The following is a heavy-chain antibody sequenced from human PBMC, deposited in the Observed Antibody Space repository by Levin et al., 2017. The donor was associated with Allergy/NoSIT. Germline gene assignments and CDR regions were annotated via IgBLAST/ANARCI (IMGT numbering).Heavy chain of an antibody. CDR3: ARPHTEIFRDHIKGGDAFDI. J-gene: IGHJ3*02. CDR1: GGSISSSSYY. D-gene: IGHD2/OR15-2a*01. CDR2: IYYSGST. V-gene: IGHV4-39*01. Sequence: SETLSLTCTVSGGSISSSSYYWGWIRQPPGKGLEWIGSIYYSGSTYYNPSLKSRVTISVDTSKNQFSLKLSSVTAADTAVYYCARPHTEIFRDHIKGGDAFDIWGQGTMVTVSS.